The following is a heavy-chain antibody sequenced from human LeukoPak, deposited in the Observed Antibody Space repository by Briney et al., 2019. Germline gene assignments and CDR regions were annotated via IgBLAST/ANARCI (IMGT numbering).Heavy chain of an antibody. V-gene: IGHV4-34*01. CDR2: INHSGST. CDR1: GGSFSGYY. D-gene: IGHD3-10*01. CDR3: ARGDAGVFDY. J-gene: IGHJ4*01. Sequence: SETMSLACAVYGGSFSGYYWSWIRQPPGKGLEWIGEINHSGSTNYNPSLKSRVTISVDTSKNQFSLKLSSVTAADTAVDYCARGDAGVFDYWGQGTLVTVHS.